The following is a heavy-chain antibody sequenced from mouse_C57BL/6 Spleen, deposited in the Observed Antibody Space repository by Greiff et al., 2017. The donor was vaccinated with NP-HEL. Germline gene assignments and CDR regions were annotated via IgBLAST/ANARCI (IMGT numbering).Heavy chain of an antibody. CDR2: IYPRSGNT. D-gene: IGHD1-1*01. Sequence: QVQLQQSGAELARPGASVKLSCKASGYTFTSYGISWVKQRTGQGLEWIGEIYPRSGNTYYNEKFKGKATLTADKSSSTAYMELRSLTSEDSAVYFCARRVYYGSSYEGYFDVWGTGTTVTVSS. CDR3: ARRVYYGSSYEGYFDV. CDR1: GYTFTSYG. J-gene: IGHJ1*03. V-gene: IGHV1-81*01.